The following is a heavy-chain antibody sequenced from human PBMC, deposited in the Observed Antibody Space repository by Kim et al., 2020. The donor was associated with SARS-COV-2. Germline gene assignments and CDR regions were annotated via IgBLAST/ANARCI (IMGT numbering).Heavy chain of an antibody. D-gene: IGHD2-15*01. Sequence: EDAVKGRFTISRDNAKNSLYLQMNSRRDEDTAVYYYARDPGVVVVAATPGWGQGTLVTVSS. CDR3: ARDPGVVVVAATPG. V-gene: IGHV3-48*02. J-gene: IGHJ4*02.